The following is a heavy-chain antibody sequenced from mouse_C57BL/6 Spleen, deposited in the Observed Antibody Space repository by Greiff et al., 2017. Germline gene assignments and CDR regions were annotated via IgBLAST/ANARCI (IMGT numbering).Heavy chain of an antibody. J-gene: IGHJ2*01. CDR1: GFNIKDYY. V-gene: IGHV14-2*01. CDR2: IDPGDGGT. Sequence: EVQLQQSGAELVKPGASVKLSCTASGFNIKDYYMHWVKQRTEQGLEWIGRIDPGDGGTKYAPKFQGKATITADTSSNTAYLQLSSLTSEDTAVYYCARSDDYDERNYCDYWGQGTTLTVSS. CDR3: ARSDDYDERNYCDY. D-gene: IGHD2-4*01.